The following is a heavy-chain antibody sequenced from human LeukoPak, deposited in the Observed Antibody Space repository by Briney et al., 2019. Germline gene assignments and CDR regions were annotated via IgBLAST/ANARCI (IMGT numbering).Heavy chain of an antibody. Sequence: GASVKVSCKVSGYTFTSYDINWVRQATGQGLEWMGWMNPNSGNTGYAQKFQGRVTMTRNTSISTAYMELSSLRSEDTAVYYCARGSTEMATGHNWFDPWGQGTLVTVSS. V-gene: IGHV1-8*01. CDR3: ARGSTEMATGHNWFDP. CDR2: MNPNSGNT. CDR1: GYTFTSYD. J-gene: IGHJ5*02. D-gene: IGHD5-24*01.